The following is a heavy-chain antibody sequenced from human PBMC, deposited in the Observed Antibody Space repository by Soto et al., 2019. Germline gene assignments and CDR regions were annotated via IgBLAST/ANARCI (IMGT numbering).Heavy chain of an antibody. D-gene: IGHD1-1*01. V-gene: IGHV1-69*02. J-gene: IGHJ5*02. Sequence: QVQLVQSGAEVKKPGSSVKVSCKPSGNTLNTDTITWLRQAPGQGLEWMGRSIPVIGVGTYAQKFQDRVTIAADNSTTTVYMEVPSLTSEDTATYSCAIGGTGSNGYYWAWGQGTQVTVS. CDR1: GNTLNTDT. CDR3: AIGGTGSNGYYWA. CDR2: SIPVIGVG.